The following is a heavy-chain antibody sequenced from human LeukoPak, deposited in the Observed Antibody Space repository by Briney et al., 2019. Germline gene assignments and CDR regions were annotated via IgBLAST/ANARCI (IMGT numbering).Heavy chain of an antibody. Sequence: SVKVSCKTSGGTFTSYAITWVRQAPGQGLEWMGRIIPISGTTNYAQKFQGRVTFTADESTSTAYMELSSLRSEDTALYYCARKLRLGGNWFDPWGQGTLVTVSS. CDR2: IIPISGTT. V-gene: IGHV1-69*15. CDR1: GGTFTSYA. CDR3: ARKLRLGGNWFDP. J-gene: IGHJ5*02. D-gene: IGHD1-26*01.